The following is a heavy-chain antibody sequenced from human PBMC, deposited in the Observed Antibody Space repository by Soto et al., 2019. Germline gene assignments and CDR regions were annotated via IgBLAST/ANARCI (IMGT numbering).Heavy chain of an antibody. V-gene: IGHV4-59*01. J-gene: IGHJ6*03. CDR1: GGSLSSNY. CDR3: ARGGPMGYYFHMAV. D-gene: IGHD3-16*01. Sequence: SETLSLTCAVSGGSLSSNYWSWIRQPPGKGLEWIAYIYYSGTTNYNPSLKSRVTISVDTSKNQFSLKLSSVTAADTAVYYCARGGPMGYYFHMAVWGKGTTVTVSS. CDR2: IYYSGTT.